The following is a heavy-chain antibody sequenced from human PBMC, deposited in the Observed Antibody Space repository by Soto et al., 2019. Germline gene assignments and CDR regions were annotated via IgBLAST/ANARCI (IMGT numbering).Heavy chain of an antibody. CDR3: ASRASVTPFEY. V-gene: IGHV3-49*03. Sequence: GGSLRLSCTGSGFRFGEYAMSWFRQAPWKGPEWVGVIRSKAYGATAEYAASVKGRFTISRHDSDSIVYLQMNSLKSEDTAVYYCASRASVTPFEYWGQGTLVTVSS. CDR2: IRSKAYGATA. J-gene: IGHJ4*02. D-gene: IGHD4-17*01. CDR1: GFRFGEYA.